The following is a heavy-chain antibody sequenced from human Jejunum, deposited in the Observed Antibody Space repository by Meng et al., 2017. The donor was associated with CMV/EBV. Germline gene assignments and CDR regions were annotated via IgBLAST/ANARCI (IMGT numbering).Heavy chain of an antibody. V-gene: IGHV1-2*02. CDR2: INPNTGGT. D-gene: IGHD5-12*01. J-gene: IGHJ5*02. CDR1: NFIDYY. CDR3: ANEYNGDDGRWFDP. Sequence: NFIDYYINWVRQAPGQGLEWMGWINPNTGGTNYAQKFQGRVTMTRNTSINTVYMELSRLRSDDTALYYCANEYNGDDGRWFDPWGQGTLVTVSS.